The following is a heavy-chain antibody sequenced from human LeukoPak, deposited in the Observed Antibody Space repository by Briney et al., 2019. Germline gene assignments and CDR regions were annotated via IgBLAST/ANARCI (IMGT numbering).Heavy chain of an antibody. D-gene: IGHD3-10*01. CDR3: RRVGFDF. CDR1: GDSVRNDFYY. Sequence: PSETLSLSCSVSGDSVRNDFYYWGWIRQPPGKGLEWVACLSHAGNTWYNPSLESRLSISVDTSKNQFSLKFSSVTAADTALYAPRRVGFDFWGQGILVTVSS. V-gene: IGHV4-39*01. CDR2: LSHAGNT. J-gene: IGHJ4*02.